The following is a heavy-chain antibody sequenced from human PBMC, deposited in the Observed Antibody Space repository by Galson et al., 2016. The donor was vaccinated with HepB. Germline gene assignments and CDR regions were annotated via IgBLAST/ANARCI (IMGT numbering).Heavy chain of an antibody. D-gene: IGHD1-14*01. CDR2: ILYDGSNK. J-gene: IGHJ4*02. CDR1: GFTFSSHS. Sequence: SLRLSCAASGFTFSSHSMHWVRQAPGKGLEWVAVILYDGSNKYYADSVKGRITISRDNSKNTLYLQMNSLRAEDTAVYYCARDRRRRTHDFDYWGQGTLVTVSS. CDR3: ARDRRRRTHDFDY. V-gene: IGHV3-30*04.